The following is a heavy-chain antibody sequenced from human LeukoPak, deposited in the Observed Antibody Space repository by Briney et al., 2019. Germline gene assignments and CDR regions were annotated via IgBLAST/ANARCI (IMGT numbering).Heavy chain of an antibody. CDR2: IYYSGST. D-gene: IGHD3-22*01. CDR3: ARDLGYYDSSGYYHAAFDI. CDR1: GGSFSSYY. V-gene: IGHV4-59*01. Sequence: NPSETLSLTCTVSGGSFSSYYWSWLRQPPGKGLEWIGYIYYSGSTNYNPSLKSRVTISVDTSKNQFSLKLSSVTAADTAVYYCARDLGYYDSSGYYHAAFDIWGQGTMVTVSS. J-gene: IGHJ3*02.